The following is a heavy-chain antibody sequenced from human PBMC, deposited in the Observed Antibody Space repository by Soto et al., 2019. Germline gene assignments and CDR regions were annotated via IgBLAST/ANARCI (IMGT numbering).Heavy chain of an antibody. V-gene: IGHV3-33*01. CDR1: GFTFSSYG. J-gene: IGHJ5*02. Sequence: QVQLVESGGGVVQPGRSLRLSCAASGFTFSSYGMHWVRQAPGKGLEWVAVIWYDGSNKYYADSVKGRFTISRDNSKNPLYLQMNSLRAEDTAVYYCARDPESCSGGSCYSSVWFDPWGQGTLVTVSS. CDR2: IWYDGSNK. CDR3: ARDPESCSGGSCYSSVWFDP. D-gene: IGHD2-15*01.